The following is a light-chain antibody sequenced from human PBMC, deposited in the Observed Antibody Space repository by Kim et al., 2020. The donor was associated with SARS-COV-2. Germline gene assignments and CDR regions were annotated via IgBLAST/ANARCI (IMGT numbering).Light chain of an antibody. V-gene: IGKV1-5*03. CDR1: QSISNW. CDR3: QQYSSYSA. J-gene: IGKJ2*01. CDR2: KAS. Sequence: LSSTVGGRVTIHCRASQSISNWLAWYQQKPGKAPKLLIYKASTLESGVPLRFSGSGSGTEFTLTISSLQPDDFATYYCQQYSSYSAFGQGTKLEI.